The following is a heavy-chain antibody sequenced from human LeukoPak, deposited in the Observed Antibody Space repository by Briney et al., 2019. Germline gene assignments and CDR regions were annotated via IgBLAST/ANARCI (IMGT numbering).Heavy chain of an antibody. Sequence: GGSLRLSCAASGFTVSRYYMSWVPQAPGKGLEWVSVFYIDGNTHYAESVRGRFTISRDNSKNTVYLQMNSLRAEDTALYYCARGDGYNFFDSWGQGTPVTVSS. CDR1: GFTVSRYY. J-gene: IGHJ4*02. D-gene: IGHD5-24*01. V-gene: IGHV3-66*01. CDR2: FYIDGNT. CDR3: ARGDGYNFFDS.